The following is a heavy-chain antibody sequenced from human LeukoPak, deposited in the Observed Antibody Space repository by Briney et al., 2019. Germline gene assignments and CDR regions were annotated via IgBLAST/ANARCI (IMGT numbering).Heavy chain of an antibody. CDR1: GYTFTSYY. CDR2: INPSGGST. Sequence: ASEKVSCKASGYTFTSYYMHWVRQAPGQGLEGMGIINPSGGSTSYAQKFQGRVTMTRDTSTSTVYMELSSLRSEDTAVYYCARDRLLDTAMVGLIDYWGQGTLVTVSS. CDR3: ARDRLLDTAMVGLIDY. J-gene: IGHJ4*02. V-gene: IGHV1-46*01. D-gene: IGHD5-18*01.